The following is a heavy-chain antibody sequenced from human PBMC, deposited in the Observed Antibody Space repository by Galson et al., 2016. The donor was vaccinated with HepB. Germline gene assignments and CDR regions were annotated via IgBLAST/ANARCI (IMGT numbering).Heavy chain of an antibody. CDR1: GFTFSSYP. V-gene: IGHV3-30-3*01. Sequence: SLRLSCAASGFTFSSYPMHWVRRAPGKGLEWVADGSNKYYADSVKGRFTISRDNSKNTLYLQMNGLRAEDTAVYYCTRVLIVYSSWPRNNYYYYGMDVWGQGTTVTVSS. CDR3: TRVLIVYSSWPRNNYYYYGMDV. D-gene: IGHD6-19*01. J-gene: IGHJ6*02. CDR2: GSNK.